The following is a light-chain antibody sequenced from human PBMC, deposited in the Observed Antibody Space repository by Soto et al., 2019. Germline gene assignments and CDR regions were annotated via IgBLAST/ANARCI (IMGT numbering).Light chain of an antibody. CDR2: EII. V-gene: IGLV2-14*01. Sequence: SALTQPASVSGSPGQSITISCTGTSNDVGAYNYVAWYQHHPGKAPKLPVYEIINRPSGVSNRFSGYQSGNTASLTISGLQPEDEADYYCSSYTTTRTLVFGTGTKVTVL. CDR1: SNDVGAYNY. CDR3: SSYTTTRTLV. J-gene: IGLJ1*01.